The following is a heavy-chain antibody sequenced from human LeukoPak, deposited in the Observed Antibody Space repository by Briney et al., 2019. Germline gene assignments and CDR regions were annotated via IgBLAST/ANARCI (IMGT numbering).Heavy chain of an antibody. CDR1: GGSISNYY. Sequence: SETLSLTCTVSGGSISNYYWTWIRQPPGKGLEWIGYIYNSRSTKYNPSLESRVTISVDASKTQFSLRLTSVTAADTAVYYCAAQYSGYVRLDYWGQGTLVTVSS. CDR3: AAQYSGYVRLDY. D-gene: IGHD5-12*01. J-gene: IGHJ4*02. V-gene: IGHV4-59*03. CDR2: IYNSRST.